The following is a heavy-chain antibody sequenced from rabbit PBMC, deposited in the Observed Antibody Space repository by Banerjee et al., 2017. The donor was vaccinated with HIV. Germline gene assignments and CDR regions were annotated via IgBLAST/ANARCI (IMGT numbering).Heavy chain of an antibody. Sequence: QEQLVESGGGLVKPGAYLTLTCKASGFYFSSGYDMCWVRQAPGKGLEWIACIYAGSDDSTYYASWAKGRFTISKTSSTTVTLRMTSLTAADTATYFCARDSGTSFSSYGMDLWGPGTLVTVS. V-gene: IGHV1S45*01. CDR2: IYAGSDDST. J-gene: IGHJ6*01. CDR3: ARDSGTSFSSYGMDL. CDR1: GFYFSSGYD. D-gene: IGHD1-1*01.